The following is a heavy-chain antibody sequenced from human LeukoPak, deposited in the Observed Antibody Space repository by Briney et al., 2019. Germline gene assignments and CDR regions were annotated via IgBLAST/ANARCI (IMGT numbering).Heavy chain of an antibody. V-gene: IGHV5-51*01. CDR1: GYTFNSYW. Sequence: GESLKISCKGSGYTFNSYWIGWVRQMSGKGLVLMGVIYPGDSETRYNPSFQGRVTISVDKSINTAFLQWDSLQASDTAVYYCARTPGEFTFSWFDPWGQGTLVTVSS. CDR2: IYPGDSET. J-gene: IGHJ5*02. CDR3: ARTPGEFTFSWFDP. D-gene: IGHD3-10*01.